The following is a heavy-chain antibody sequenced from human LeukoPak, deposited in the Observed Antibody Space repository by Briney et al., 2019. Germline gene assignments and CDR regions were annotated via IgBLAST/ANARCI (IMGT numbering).Heavy chain of an antibody. J-gene: IGHJ4*02. CDR1: GGSFSGYY. D-gene: IGHD5-12*01. Sequence: SDTLSLTFAVYGGSFSGYYWSWIRQPPGKGLEWIGEINHSGSTNYNPSLKSRVTISVDTSKNQFSLKLSSVTAADAAVYYCARTKIVATSPSYFDYWGQGTLVTVSS. CDR3: ARTKIVATSPSYFDY. V-gene: IGHV4-34*01. CDR2: INHSGST.